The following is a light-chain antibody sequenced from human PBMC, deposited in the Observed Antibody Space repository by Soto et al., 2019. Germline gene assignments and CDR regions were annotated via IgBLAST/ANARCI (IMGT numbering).Light chain of an antibody. Sequence: DIQMTQSPSSLSASVGDRVTITCRASQNINNYLNWYQQKPGKAPNLLIYAASSLQSGVPSRLSGSGSGTDFTLTISSLQAEDVAVYYCQQYYSTPPTFGGGTKVEIK. CDR2: AAS. V-gene: IGKV1-39*01. J-gene: IGKJ4*01. CDR1: QNINNY. CDR3: QQYYSTPPT.